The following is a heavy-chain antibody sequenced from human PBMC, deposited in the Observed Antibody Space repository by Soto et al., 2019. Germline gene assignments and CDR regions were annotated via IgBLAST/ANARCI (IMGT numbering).Heavy chain of an antibody. J-gene: IGHJ4*02. D-gene: IGHD3-10*01. CDR3: AKDGRGSGSHYNSFGY. V-gene: IGHV3-53*01. CDR2: IYSTGTT. Sequence: ESGGGLIQPGGSLKLSCAASGFTVGNNYMSWVRQAPGKGLEWVSLIYSTGTTKYADSVKGRFTVSRDNAKNTLYLQMNSLRAEDTAVYYCAKDGRGSGSHYNSFGYWGQGTLVIVSS. CDR1: GFTVGNNY.